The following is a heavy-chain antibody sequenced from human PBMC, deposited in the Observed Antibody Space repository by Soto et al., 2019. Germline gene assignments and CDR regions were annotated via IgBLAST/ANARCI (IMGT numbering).Heavy chain of an antibody. J-gene: IGHJ4*02. V-gene: IGHV1-18*01. Sequence: GASVKVSCKASGYIFSNYGISWMRQVPGQGLEWMGWVSAYNGNSNYTQKFQGRVTMTTDTATNTAYMELRSLRSDDTAVYYCARESGIGVGTTYYWGQGTLVTVSS. D-gene: IGHD3-22*01. CDR1: GYIFSNYG. CDR2: VSAYNGNS. CDR3: ARESGIGVGTTYY.